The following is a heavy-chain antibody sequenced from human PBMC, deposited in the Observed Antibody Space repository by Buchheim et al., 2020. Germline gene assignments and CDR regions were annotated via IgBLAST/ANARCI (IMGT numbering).Heavy chain of an antibody. D-gene: IGHD6-13*01. Sequence: QAQLQQWGAGLLKPSETLSLTCAVFGGSFNDYYWTWIRQAPGKGLEWIGEINHSGNTKYNPSLNSRVTMSVDTSKNQFSLKVTSVTAADTAVYYCARQIAGAGYFDYWGQGTL. CDR1: GGSFNDYY. V-gene: IGHV4-34*01. CDR2: INHSGNT. J-gene: IGHJ4*02. CDR3: ARQIAGAGYFDY.